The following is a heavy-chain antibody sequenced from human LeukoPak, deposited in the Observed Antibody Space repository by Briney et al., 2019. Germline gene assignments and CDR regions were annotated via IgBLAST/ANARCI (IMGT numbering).Heavy chain of an antibody. D-gene: IGHD3-9*01. CDR3: ARQDYDILTGRAQFDY. V-gene: IGHV5-51*01. CDR1: GYSFISYW. CDR2: IYPTDSDT. J-gene: IGHJ4*02. Sequence: GGSLKISCKGSGYSFISYWIAWVRQMPGKGLEWMGIIYPTDSDTRYSPSFQGQVTISADKSISTAYLQWSSLKASDTAMYYCARQDYDILTGRAQFDYWGQGTLVTVSS.